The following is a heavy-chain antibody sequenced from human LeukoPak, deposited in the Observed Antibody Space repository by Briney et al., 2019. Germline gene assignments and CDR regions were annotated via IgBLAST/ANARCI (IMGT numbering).Heavy chain of an antibody. V-gene: IGHV3-23*01. J-gene: IGHJ4*02. D-gene: IGHD6-13*01. Sequence: GGSLRLSCAASEFTFRSYGMSWVRQAPGKGLEWVAGISGSGGSSYYADSVKGRFTISRDNSKNTLYLQMNSLRAEDTAVYYCAKEGIWYYFDYWGQGTLVTVSS. CDR3: AKEGIWYYFDY. CDR1: EFTFRSYG. CDR2: ISGSGGSS.